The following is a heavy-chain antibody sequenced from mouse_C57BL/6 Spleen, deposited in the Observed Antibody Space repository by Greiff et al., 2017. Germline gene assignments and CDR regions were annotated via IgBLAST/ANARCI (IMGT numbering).Heavy chain of an antibody. CDR3: ARCYYDYDEGDYCDY. CDR1: GYTFTSYW. V-gene: IGHV1-72*01. J-gene: IGHJ2*01. CDR2: IDPNSGGT. Sequence: QVQLQQPGAELVKPGASVKLSCKASGYTFTSYWMHWVKQRPGRGLEWIGRIDPNSGGTKYNEKFKSKATLTVAKPSSTAYMQLSSLTSEDAAVYECARCYYDYDEGDYCDYWGKGTTLTGAS. D-gene: IGHD2-4*01.